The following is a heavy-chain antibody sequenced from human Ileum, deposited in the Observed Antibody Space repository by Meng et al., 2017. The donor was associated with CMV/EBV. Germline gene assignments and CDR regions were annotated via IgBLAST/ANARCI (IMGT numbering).Heavy chain of an antibody. J-gene: IGHJ1*01. CDR3: AKGGPVAPDPRYFQH. V-gene: IGHV3-23*01. D-gene: IGHD1-14*01. CDR1: GFTFSSYA. Sequence: GESLKISCAASGFTFSSYAMSWVRQAPGKGLEWVSAISGSGGSTYYADSVNGRFTISRDNSKNTLYLQMNSLRAEHTAVYFCAKGGPVAPDPRYFQHWGQGTLVTVSS. CDR2: ISGSGGST.